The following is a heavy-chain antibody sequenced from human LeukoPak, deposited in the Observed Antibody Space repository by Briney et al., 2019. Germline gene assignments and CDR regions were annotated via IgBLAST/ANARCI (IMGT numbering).Heavy chain of an antibody. CDR3: ARDVYSSGWRYYFDY. D-gene: IGHD6-19*01. CDR1: GGTFSSYA. V-gene: IGHV1-69*01. CDR2: IIPIFGTA. J-gene: IGHJ4*02. Sequence: GSSVKVSCKASGGTFSSYAISWVRPAPGQGLEWMGGIIPIFGTANYAQKFQGRVTITADESTSTAYMELSSLRSEDTAVYYCARDVYSSGWRYYFDYWGQGTLVTVSS.